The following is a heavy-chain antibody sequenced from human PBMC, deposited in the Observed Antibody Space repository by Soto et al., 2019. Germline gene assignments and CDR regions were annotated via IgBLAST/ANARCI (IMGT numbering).Heavy chain of an antibody. Sequence: EVQLVESGGGLVQPGASLRLSCVASGFTFSRYWMHWVRQAPGKGLVWVSRIKSDGTRTSYADSVKGRFTISRDNAKNTLYLQMNSLRAEDTAIYYCVRPKWEVPTNYFDPWGQGTLVTVSS. CDR2: IKSDGTRT. CDR3: VRPKWEVPTNYFDP. CDR1: GFTFSRYW. J-gene: IGHJ5*02. D-gene: IGHD1-26*01. V-gene: IGHV3-74*01.